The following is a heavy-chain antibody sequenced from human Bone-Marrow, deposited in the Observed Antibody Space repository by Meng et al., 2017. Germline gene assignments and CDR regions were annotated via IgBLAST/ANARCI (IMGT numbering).Heavy chain of an antibody. CDR3: ARGGLAVAGIDAFDI. Sequence: GESLKISCAACGFTFSSYDMHWVRQATGKGLEWVSAIGTAGDTYYPGSVKGQFTISRENAKNSLYLQMNSLRAGDTAVYYCARGGLAVAGIDAFDIWGQGTMVTVSS. V-gene: IGHV3-13*03. J-gene: IGHJ3*02. D-gene: IGHD6-19*01. CDR2: IGTAGDT. CDR1: GFTFSSYD.